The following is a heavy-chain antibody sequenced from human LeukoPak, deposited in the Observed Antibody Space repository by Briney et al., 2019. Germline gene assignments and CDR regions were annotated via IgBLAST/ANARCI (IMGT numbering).Heavy chain of an antibody. CDR3: ARDSSRDCLPGSFDY. V-gene: IGHV3-66*02. Sequence: PGGSLRLSCAASGFTVSSNYMSWVRQAPGKGLEWVSVIYSGGSTYYADSVKGRFTISRDNSKNTLYLQMNSLRAEDTAVYYCARDSSRDCLPGSFDYWGQGTLVTVSS. J-gene: IGHJ4*02. CDR2: IYSGGST. D-gene: IGHD3-9*01. CDR1: GFTVSSNY.